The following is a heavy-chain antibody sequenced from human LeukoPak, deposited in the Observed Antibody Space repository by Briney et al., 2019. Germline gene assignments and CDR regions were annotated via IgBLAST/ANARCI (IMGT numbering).Heavy chain of an antibody. CDR2: IYPGDSDT. CDR1: GYSFTTYW. D-gene: IGHD2-21*02. Sequence: GESLKISCKGSGYSFTTYWIGWVRQMPGKGLEWMGIIYPGDSDTRYSPSFQGQVTMTADKSIGTAYLQWSSLKALDTAMYYCARQGLGGGDGSGAFDIWGQGTMVTVSS. CDR3: ARQGLGGGDGSGAFDI. J-gene: IGHJ3*02. V-gene: IGHV5-51*01.